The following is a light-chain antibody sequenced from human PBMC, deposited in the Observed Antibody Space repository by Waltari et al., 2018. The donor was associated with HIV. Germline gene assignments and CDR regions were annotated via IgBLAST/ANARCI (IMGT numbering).Light chain of an antibody. CDR1: SSNIGSNA. V-gene: IGLV1-44*01. Sequence: QSVLTQPPSASGTPGQRVTISCSGSSSNIGSNALNWYQQVPGPAPKLLIYSDKQRPSVVPDRLSGAKAGTSASLASSGLQCEDEANYYCAAWDDSLNGPLVGGGTKLTVL. J-gene: IGLJ2*01. CDR2: SDK. CDR3: AAWDDSLNGPL.